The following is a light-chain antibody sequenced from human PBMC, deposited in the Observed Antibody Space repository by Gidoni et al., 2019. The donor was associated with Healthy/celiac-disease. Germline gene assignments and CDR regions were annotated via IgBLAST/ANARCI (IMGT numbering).Light chain of an antibody. CDR2: KDR. V-gene: IGLV3-21*02. CDR1: EIGKKN. J-gene: IGLJ2*01. CDR3: QVWDSSSDPVV. Sequence: YLPLQRPSTYVAPGQTARITCVGNEIGKKNVHWYQQKPGQAPVLVGYKDRERPSGSPERFSGSNYGDTDTLTIRRVEAEDEADYYCQVWDSSSDPVVFGGGTKLTVL.